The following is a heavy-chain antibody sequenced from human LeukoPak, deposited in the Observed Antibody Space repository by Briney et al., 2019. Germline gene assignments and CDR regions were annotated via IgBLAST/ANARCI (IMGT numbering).Heavy chain of an antibody. CDR3: ARGPDYGDYGGFDY. CDR2: IYYSGST. V-gene: IGHV4-31*03. Sequence: SETLSLTCTVSGGSISSGGYYWSWIRQHPGKGLEWIGYIYYSGSTYYNPSLKSRVTISVDTSKNQFSLKLGSVTAADTAVYYCARGPDYGDYGGFDYWGQGTLVTVSS. D-gene: IGHD4-17*01. J-gene: IGHJ4*02. CDR1: GGSISSGGYY.